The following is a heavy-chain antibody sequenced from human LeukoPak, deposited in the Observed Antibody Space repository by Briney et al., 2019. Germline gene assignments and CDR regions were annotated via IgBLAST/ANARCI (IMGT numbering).Heavy chain of an antibody. D-gene: IGHD5-24*01. CDR1: GYTFTSYG. V-gene: IGHV1-18*01. Sequence: ASVKVSCKASGYTFTSYGISWVRQAPGQGLEWMGWINSNKGNTKYAQKFQGRVTMTTDTSTSTAYMELRSLRFDDTAVYYCARDGDGYSNRFDYWGQGTLVTASS. J-gene: IGHJ4*02. CDR2: INSNKGNT. CDR3: ARDGDGYSNRFDY.